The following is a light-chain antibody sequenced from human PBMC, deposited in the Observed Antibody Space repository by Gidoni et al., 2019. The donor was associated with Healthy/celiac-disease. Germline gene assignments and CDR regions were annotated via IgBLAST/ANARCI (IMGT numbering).Light chain of an antibody. CDR1: QSVSIN. J-gene: IGKJ4*01. CDR3: QQYNNWPPLT. Sequence: EIVMTQSPATLSVSPGERATLSCRASQSVSINLAWYQQRPGQAPRLLIYGASTRATGIPARFSGNGSGTEFTLTISNLQSEDFAVYYCQQYNNWPPLTFGGGTKVEIK. V-gene: IGKV3-15*01. CDR2: GAS.